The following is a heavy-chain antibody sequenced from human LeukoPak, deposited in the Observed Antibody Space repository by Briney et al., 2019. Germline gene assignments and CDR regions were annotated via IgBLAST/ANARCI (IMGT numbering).Heavy chain of an antibody. CDR3: ARDMITMVRGVTVDYFDY. V-gene: IGHV3-48*04. CDR1: GFTFSSYS. CDR2: ISSSSSTI. J-gene: IGHJ4*02. D-gene: IGHD3-10*01. Sequence: GGSLRLSCAASGFTFSSYSMNWVRQAPGKGLEWVSYISSSSSTIYYADSVKGRFTISRDNAKNSLYLQMNSLRAEDTAVYYCARDMITMVRGVTVDYFDYWGQGTLVTVSS.